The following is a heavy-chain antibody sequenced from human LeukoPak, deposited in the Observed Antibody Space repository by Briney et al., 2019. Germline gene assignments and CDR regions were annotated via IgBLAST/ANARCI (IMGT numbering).Heavy chain of an antibody. J-gene: IGHJ3*02. Sequence: SETLSLTCTVSGGSISSGDYYWSWIRQPPGKGLEWIGYIYYSGSTYYNPSLKSRVTISVDTSKNQFSLKLSSVTAADTAVYYCARELQTTVVSTRDDAFDIWGQGTMVTVSS. V-gene: IGHV4-30-4*08. D-gene: IGHD4-23*01. CDR2: IYYSGST. CDR1: GGSISSGDYY. CDR3: ARELQTTVVSTRDDAFDI.